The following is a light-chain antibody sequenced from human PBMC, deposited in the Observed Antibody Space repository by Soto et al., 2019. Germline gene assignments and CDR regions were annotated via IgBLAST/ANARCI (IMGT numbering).Light chain of an antibody. CDR2: DTS. CDR1: TGAVTSGHY. J-gene: IGLJ2*01. CDR3: VLSYAQ. V-gene: IGLV7-46*01. Sequence: QAVVTQEPSLTVSPGGTVTLTCGSSTGAVTSGHYPYWFQQKPGQAPRTLIYDTSNKHSWTPARFSGSLLGGKAALTLSGAQPEDEAEYYCVLSYAQFGGGTKVTVL.